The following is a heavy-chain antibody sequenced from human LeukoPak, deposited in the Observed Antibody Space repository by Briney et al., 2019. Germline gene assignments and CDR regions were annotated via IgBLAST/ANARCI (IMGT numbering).Heavy chain of an antibody. J-gene: IGHJ3*02. CDR3: AREKKTEWTTGAFDM. Sequence: GGSLRLSCAASGFPFTSHWLSWIRQAPETGLEWLSYTSPSGGTIYYTDSVKGRFTMSRDNAQNALYLEMNSLRAEDTAVYYCAREKKTEWTTGAFDMWGQGTMVIVSS. CDR2: TSPSGGTI. V-gene: IGHV3-11*01. CDR1: GFPFTSHW. D-gene: IGHD3-3*01.